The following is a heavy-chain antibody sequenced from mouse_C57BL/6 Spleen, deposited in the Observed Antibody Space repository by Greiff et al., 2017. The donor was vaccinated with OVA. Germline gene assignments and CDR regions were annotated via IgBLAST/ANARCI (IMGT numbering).Heavy chain of an antibody. Sequence: VQLKESGAELVRPGASVKLSCTASGFNINDDYMHWVKQRPEQGLEWIGWIDPENGDTEYASKFQGKATITADTSSNTAYLQLSSLTSEDTAVYYCTTRDSNWYFDVWGTGTTVTVSS. CDR3: TTRDSNWYFDV. J-gene: IGHJ1*03. V-gene: IGHV14-4*01. CDR1: GFNINDDY. CDR2: IDPENGDT.